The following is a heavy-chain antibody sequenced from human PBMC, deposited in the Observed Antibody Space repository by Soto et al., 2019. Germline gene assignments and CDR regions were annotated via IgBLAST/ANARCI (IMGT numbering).Heavy chain of an antibody. D-gene: IGHD3-3*01. CDR2: IDNSGST. Sequence: QGQLQESGPGLVKPSETLSLTCTVSGGSISNYFCNWIRQPAGKGLEWIGRIDNSGSTNYNPSLKSRITMSADTSRNQFSLKLNSVTAADTAVYYCARGGQDFWSGPFDYCGQGALVTVSS. V-gene: IGHV4-4*07. J-gene: IGHJ4*02. CDR1: GGSISNYF. CDR3: ARGGQDFWSGPFDY.